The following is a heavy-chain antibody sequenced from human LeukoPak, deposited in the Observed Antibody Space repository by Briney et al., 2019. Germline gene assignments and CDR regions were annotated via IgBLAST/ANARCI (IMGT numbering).Heavy chain of an antibody. V-gene: IGHV1-18*04. CDR1: GYTSTSYG. D-gene: IGHD2-21*01. CDR3: AKLWPAAEFFDY. CDR2: ISAYNGNT. J-gene: IGHJ4*02. Sequence: ASVKVSCKASGYTSTSYGISWVRQAPGQGLVWMGWISAYNGNTNYAQKLQGRVTMTTDTSTSTAYMELRSLRSDDTAVYYCAKLWPAAEFFDYWGQGTLVTVSS.